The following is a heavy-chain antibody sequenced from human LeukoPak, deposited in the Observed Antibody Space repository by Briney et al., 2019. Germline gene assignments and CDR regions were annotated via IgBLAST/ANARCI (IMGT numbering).Heavy chain of an antibody. D-gene: IGHD3-16*01. J-gene: IGHJ4*02. CDR1: GYSITSDYY. Sequence: SETLSLTCAVSGYSITSDYYWGRIRQSPGKGLEWIGSISDGGNTYYNSSLESRVTISRDTSKNQFSLKLTSVTASDTAVYYCARVMRGSQFDYWGQGTLVTVSS. V-gene: IGHV4-38-2*01. CDR2: ISDGGNT. CDR3: ARVMRGSQFDY.